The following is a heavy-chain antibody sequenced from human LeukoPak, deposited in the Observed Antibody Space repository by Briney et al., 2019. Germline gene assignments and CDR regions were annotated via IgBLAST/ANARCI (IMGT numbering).Heavy chain of an antibody. J-gene: IGHJ4*02. CDR3: ARAAVTWIAVAGVDY. CDR1: GYTSTGYY. D-gene: IGHD6-19*01. Sequence: WASVKVSCKASGYTSTGYYMHWVRQAPGQGLEWMGWINPNSGGTNYAQKFQGRVTMTRDTSISTAYMELSRLRSDDTAVYYCARAAVTWIAVAGVDYWGQGTLVTVSS. CDR2: INPNSGGT. V-gene: IGHV1-2*02.